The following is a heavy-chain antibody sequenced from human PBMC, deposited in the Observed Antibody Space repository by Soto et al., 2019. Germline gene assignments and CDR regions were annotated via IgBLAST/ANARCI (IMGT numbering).Heavy chain of an antibody. CDR2: IYYSGCT. Sequence: QVQLQESGPGLVKPSQTLSLTCTVSGGSISSGDYYWSWIRQPPGKGLAWIGYIYYSGCTYYNPSLKSRVTISVDTSKNQFSLKLSSVTAADTAVYYCARVRIAARPNYYYGMDVWGQGTTVTVSS. V-gene: IGHV4-30-4*01. CDR3: ARVRIAARPNYYYGMDV. CDR1: GGSISSGDYY. J-gene: IGHJ6*02. D-gene: IGHD6-6*01.